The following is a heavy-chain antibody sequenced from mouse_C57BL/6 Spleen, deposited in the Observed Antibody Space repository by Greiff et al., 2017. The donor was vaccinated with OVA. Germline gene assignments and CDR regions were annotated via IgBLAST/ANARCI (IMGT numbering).Heavy chain of an antibody. J-gene: IGHJ4*01. V-gene: IGHV2-2*01. CDR1: GFSLTSYG. Sequence: QVQLKESGPGLVQPSQSLSITCPVSGFSLTSYGVHWVRQSPGKGLEWLGVIWSGGSTDYNATFISRLSISKDNSKSQVFFKMNSLQADDTAIYYCARRGITPVPSYAMDYWGQGTSVTVSS. D-gene: IGHD1-1*01. CDR3: ARRGITPVPSYAMDY. CDR2: IWSGGST.